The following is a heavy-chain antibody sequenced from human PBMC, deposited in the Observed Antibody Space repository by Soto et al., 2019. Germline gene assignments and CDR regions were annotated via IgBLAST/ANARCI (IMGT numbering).Heavy chain of an antibody. CDR3: ARIVGGAPDH. CDR1: GDSVASNSAA. Sequence: QVQLQQSGPGLVKPSQTLSLTCAISGDSVASNSAAWNWIRQSPSRGLEWLGRTYYRSKWHNDYALSVKSRININPDTSKNQFSLHLKSATAEDTAIYYCARIVGGAPDHWGLGTLVTVSS. D-gene: IGHD3-16*01. CDR2: TYYRSKWHN. V-gene: IGHV6-1*01. J-gene: IGHJ5*02.